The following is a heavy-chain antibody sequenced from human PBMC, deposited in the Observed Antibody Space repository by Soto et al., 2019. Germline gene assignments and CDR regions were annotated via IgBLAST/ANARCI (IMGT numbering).Heavy chain of an antibody. Sequence: LRLSCAASGFIFSSFALHWVRQAPGKGLEWVAVIRYDGTEKYNGDSVKGRFTISRDNSKNTVYLEMTSLKAEDTAVYYCARDFTQVGPFDFWGQGTLVTVSS. D-gene: IGHD1-26*01. CDR2: IRYDGTEK. J-gene: IGHJ4*02. V-gene: IGHV3-33*01. CDR3: ARDFTQVGPFDF. CDR1: GFIFSSFA.